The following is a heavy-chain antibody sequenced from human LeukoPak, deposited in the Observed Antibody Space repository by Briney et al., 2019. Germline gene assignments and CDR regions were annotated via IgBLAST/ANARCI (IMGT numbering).Heavy chain of an antibody. CDR3: ARDLVTVTKGFDV. CDR1: GDSFSSHY. CDR2: ISHIGRT. Sequence: PSETLSLTCAVSGDSFSSHYWTWIRQSPGTGLEWIGYISHIGRTNYNPSLKSRVTISIDTSKNQFSLKLRSVTAADTAVYYCARDLVTVTKGFDVWGQGTMVSVSS. D-gene: IGHD4-17*01. J-gene: IGHJ3*01. V-gene: IGHV4-59*11.